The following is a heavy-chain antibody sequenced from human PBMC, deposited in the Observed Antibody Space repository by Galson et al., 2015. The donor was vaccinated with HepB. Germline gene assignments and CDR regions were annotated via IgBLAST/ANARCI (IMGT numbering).Heavy chain of an antibody. CDR1: GGSVSSYG. Sequence: SVKVSCKASGGSVSSYGITWVRQAPGQGLEWMGGSIPVFGTVNYAQKFQGRVTITADESTSTAYMELSSLTSEDTAVYYCARGRITIFGVVSNYYYYMDVWGKGTTVTVSS. V-gene: IGHV1-69*13. CDR3: ARGRITIFGVVSNYYYYMDV. D-gene: IGHD3-3*01. J-gene: IGHJ6*03. CDR2: SIPVFGTV.